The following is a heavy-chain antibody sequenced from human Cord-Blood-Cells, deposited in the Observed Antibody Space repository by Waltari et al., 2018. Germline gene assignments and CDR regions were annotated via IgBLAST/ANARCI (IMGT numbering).Heavy chain of an antibody. CDR2: ISGSGGST. V-gene: IGHV3-23*01. D-gene: IGHD5-12*01. Sequence: EVQLLESGGGLVQPGGYLRLSCSASGFTFSSYAMSWVRQAPGKGLEWVSAISGSGGSTYYADSVKGRFTISRDNSKNTLYLQMNSLRAEDTAVYYCAKAGRWLQNWNWFDPWGQGTLVTVSS. CDR1: GFTFSSYA. CDR3: AKAGRWLQNWNWFDP. J-gene: IGHJ5*02.